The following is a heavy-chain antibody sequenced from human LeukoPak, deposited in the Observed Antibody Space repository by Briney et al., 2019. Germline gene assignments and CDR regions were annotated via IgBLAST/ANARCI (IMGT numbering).Heavy chain of an antibody. CDR3: AKGGGFDWLNYYYMDV. D-gene: IGHD3-9*01. CDR2: ISSSSDYI. Sequence: GGSLRLSCAASGFSFISYSMNWVRQAPGKGLEWVSSISSSSDYIYHADSVEGRFTISRDNPKKSLYLQMNSLRAEDTAVYYCAKGGGFDWLNYYYMDVWGKGTTVIISS. V-gene: IGHV3-21*04. CDR1: GFSFISYS. J-gene: IGHJ6*03.